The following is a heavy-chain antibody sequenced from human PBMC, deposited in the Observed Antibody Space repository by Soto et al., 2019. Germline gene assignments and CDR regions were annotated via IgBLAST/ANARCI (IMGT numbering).Heavy chain of an antibody. CDR1: GGSISSSNW. J-gene: IGHJ4*02. CDR3: ARLDYQLLFY. V-gene: IGHV4-39*01. D-gene: IGHD2-2*01. CDR2: IYYSGST. Sequence: PSETLSLTCAVSGGSISSSNWWGWIRQPPGKGLEWIGSIYYSGSTYYNPSLKSRVTISVDTSKNQFSLKLSSVTAADTAVYYCARLDYQLLFYWGQGTLVTVSS.